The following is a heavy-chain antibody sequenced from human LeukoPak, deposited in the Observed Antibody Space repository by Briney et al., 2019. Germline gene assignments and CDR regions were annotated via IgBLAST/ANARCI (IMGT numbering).Heavy chain of an antibody. Sequence: PGGSLRLSCAASGFTFSSYAMSWVRQAPGKGLEWVSAISGSGGSTYYADSVKGRFTISRDNSKNTLYLQMNSLRAEDTAVCYCAKALRYFDWLLYDAFDIWGQGTMVTVSS. J-gene: IGHJ3*02. CDR3: AKALRYFDWLLYDAFDI. D-gene: IGHD3-9*01. V-gene: IGHV3-23*01. CDR1: GFTFSSYA. CDR2: ISGSGGST.